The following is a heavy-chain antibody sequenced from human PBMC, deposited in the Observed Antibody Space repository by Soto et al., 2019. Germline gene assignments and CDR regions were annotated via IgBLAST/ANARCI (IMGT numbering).Heavy chain of an antibody. D-gene: IGHD3-10*01. V-gene: IGHV3-48*04. CDR1: GFTFSSYP. J-gene: IGHJ4*02. CDR2: ISSSSSTI. CDR3: ARESWANPDY. Sequence: GGSLRLSCAASGFTFSSYPMNWVRQAPGKGLEWVSYISSSSSTIYYADSVKGRFTISRDNAKNSLYLQMNSLRVEDTAVYYCARESWANPDYWGQGTLVTVSS.